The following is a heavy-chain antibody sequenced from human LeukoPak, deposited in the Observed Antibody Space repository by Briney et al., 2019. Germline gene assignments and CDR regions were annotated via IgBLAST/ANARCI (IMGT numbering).Heavy chain of an antibody. CDR2: IYYTGTT. J-gene: IGHJ6*02. Sequence: SETLSLTCSVSGGSISTYYWSWIRQLPGKGLEWIGHIYYTGTTNYNPSLRSRVTISVDTSRNQFSLRLSSVTAADTAVYYCAREDPQTTVPEGMDVWGHGTTVIVSS. CDR1: GGSISTYY. CDR3: AREDPQTTVPEGMDV. V-gene: IGHV4-59*01. D-gene: IGHD4-17*01.